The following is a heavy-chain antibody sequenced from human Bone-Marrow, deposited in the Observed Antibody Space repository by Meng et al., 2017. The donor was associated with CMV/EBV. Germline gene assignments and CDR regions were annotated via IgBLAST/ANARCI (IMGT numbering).Heavy chain of an antibody. J-gene: IGHJ4*02. CDR3: ARSTGYCSRTSCYPHFDY. Sequence: GGSLRLSCAPSGFSVSSNYMSWVRQAPGKGLEWVAVISYDGSNTYYADSVKGRFTISRDNSKNTLYLQMNSLRGEDTAVYYCARSTGYCSRTSCYPHFDYWGQGTLVTVSS. CDR2: ISYDGSNT. D-gene: IGHD2-2*01. V-gene: IGHV3-30-3*01. CDR1: GFSVSSNY.